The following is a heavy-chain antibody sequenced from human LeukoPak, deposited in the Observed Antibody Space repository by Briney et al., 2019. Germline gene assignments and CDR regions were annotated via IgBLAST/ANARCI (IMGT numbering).Heavy chain of an antibody. D-gene: IGHD1-26*01. CDR3: ASSAGAGGYYYYGMDV. V-gene: IGHV4-34*01. Sequence: PSETLSLTCAVYGGSFSGYYWSWIRQPPGKGLEWIGEINHSGSTNYNPSLKCRVTISVDTSKNQFSLKLSSVTAADTAVYYCASSAGAGGYYYYGMDVWGQGTTVTVSS. J-gene: IGHJ6*02. CDR1: GGSFSGYY. CDR2: INHSGST.